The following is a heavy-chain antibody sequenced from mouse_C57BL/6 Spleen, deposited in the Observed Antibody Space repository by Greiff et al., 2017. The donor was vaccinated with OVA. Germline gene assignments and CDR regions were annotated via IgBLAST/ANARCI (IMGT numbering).Heavy chain of an antibody. D-gene: IGHD4-1*01. Sequence: EVQLVESGGGLVKPGGSLKLSCAASGFTFSSYTMSWVRQTPEKRLEWVATISGGGGNTYYPDSVKGRFTISRDNAKNTLYLQMSSLRSEDTALYYCAKQLGPYFDYWGQGTTLTVSS. V-gene: IGHV5-9*01. CDR3: AKQLGPYFDY. CDR2: ISGGGGNT. J-gene: IGHJ2*01. CDR1: GFTFSSYT.